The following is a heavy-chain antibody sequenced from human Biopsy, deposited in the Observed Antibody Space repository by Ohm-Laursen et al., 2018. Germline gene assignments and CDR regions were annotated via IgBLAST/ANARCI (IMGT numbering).Heavy chain of an antibody. J-gene: IGHJ4*02. V-gene: IGHV1-69*13. Sequence: VKISCKASGFSFTGYYIHWVRQAPGQGLEWMGGIIPMFGTANYAQMFQGRVTISADESTSTSYMELSSLTTEDTAIYYCARGPHSGSHSCFDYWGRGTLVTVSS. CDR1: GFSFTGYY. CDR2: IIPMFGTA. CDR3: ARGPHSGSHSCFDY. D-gene: IGHD1-26*01.